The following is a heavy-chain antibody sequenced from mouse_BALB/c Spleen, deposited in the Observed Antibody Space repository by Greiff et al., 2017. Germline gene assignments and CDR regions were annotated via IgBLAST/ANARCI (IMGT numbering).Heavy chain of an antibody. CDR3: ARHEFITTVDWFAY. CDR2: ISSGGGST. J-gene: IGHJ3*01. V-gene: IGHV5-12-1*01. D-gene: IGHD1-1*01. Sequence: EVKVEESGGGLVKPGGSLKLSCAASGFAFSSYDMSWVRQTPEKRLEWVAYISSGGGSTYYPDTVKGRFTISRDNAKKTLYLQMSSLKSEDTAMYYCARHEFITTVDWFAYWGQGTLVTVSA. CDR1: GFAFSSYD.